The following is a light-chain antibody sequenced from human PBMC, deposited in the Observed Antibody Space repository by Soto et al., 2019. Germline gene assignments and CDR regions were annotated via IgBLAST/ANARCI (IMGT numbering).Light chain of an antibody. CDR1: QRISRH. Sequence: DSQMSQSPSSLSASVGDSVTITCRAPQRISRHLYWYKQKPGRAPGLLIYAASTLQNGVPSRFTGSGSGTEFTLTITGLQLEDFATYYCQQDCSTLATFGPGTRLEIK. V-gene: IGKV1-39*01. J-gene: IGKJ5*01. CDR2: AAS. CDR3: QQDCSTLAT.